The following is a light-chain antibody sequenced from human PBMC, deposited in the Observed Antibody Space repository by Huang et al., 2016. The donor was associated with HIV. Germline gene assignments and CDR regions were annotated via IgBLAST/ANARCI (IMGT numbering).Light chain of an antibody. J-gene: IGKJ4*01. CDR3: QQYGSSPPLT. CDR2: GAS. CDR1: QGVTSN. V-gene: IGKV3-20*01. Sequence: EIVLTQSTGTLSWSLGERATLSCRASQGVTSNLAWYHQKPGQAPSLVIYGASSSATGIPDRFSGSGSGTDFTLTISRLEPEDFAVYYCQQYGSSPPLTFGGGTKVEIK.